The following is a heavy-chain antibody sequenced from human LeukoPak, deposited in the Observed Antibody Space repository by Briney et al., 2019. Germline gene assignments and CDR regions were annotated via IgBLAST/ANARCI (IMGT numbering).Heavy chain of an antibody. Sequence: PSETLSLTCTVSGGSISSSSYYWGWLRQPPGTGLEWFGSIYYSGSTYYNPSLKSRVTISVDTSKNQFSLKLSSVTAADTAVYYCARYINDDYSNYYGDYWGQGTLVTVSS. CDR2: IYYSGST. CDR1: GGSISSSSYY. J-gene: IGHJ4*02. CDR3: ARYINDDYSNYYGDY. D-gene: IGHD4-11*01. V-gene: IGHV4-39*07.